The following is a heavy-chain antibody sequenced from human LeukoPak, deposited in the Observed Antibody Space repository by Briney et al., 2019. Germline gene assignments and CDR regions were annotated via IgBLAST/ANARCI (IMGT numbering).Heavy chain of an antibody. V-gene: IGHV4-59*01. CDR3: ARQPLSDSSGYDHAFDI. CDR2: IYYSGSN. Sequence: SETLSLTCTVSGALISSYYWSWIRQPPGKGLEWIGYIYYSGSNNYNPSLKSRVTISIDTSKNQFSLKLNSVTAADTAVYYCARQPLSDSSGYDHAFDIWGQGTMVTVSS. J-gene: IGHJ3*02. D-gene: IGHD3-22*01. CDR1: GALISSYY.